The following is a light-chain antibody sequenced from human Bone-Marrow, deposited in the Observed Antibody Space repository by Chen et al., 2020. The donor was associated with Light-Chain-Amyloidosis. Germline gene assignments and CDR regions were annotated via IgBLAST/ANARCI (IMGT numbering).Light chain of an antibody. Sequence: EIVLTQSPGTLSLSLGERATVSCRASQSVISAHLAWYQQKLGQAPRLLIYGASKRATGIPGRFSGSGSGTDFTLTISRLESEDLAVYYWQQYGSSPTFGQGTKVAIK. CDR1: QSVISAH. CDR2: GAS. V-gene: IGKV3-20*01. CDR3: QQYGSSPT. J-gene: IGKJ1*01.